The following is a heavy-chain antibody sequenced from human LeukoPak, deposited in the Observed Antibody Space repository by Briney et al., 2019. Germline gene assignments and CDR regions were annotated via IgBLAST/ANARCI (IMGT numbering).Heavy chain of an antibody. CDR3: VGEVGSRQMKS. CDR2: ISYDGSFQ. Sequence: PGGSLRLSCSVSGFTFSSHAMHWVRQAPGKGLECVAYISYDGSFQYHADSVKGRFTISRDNSKDILYLQMNSLRVDDSATYYCVGEVGSRQMKSWGQGTLVTVSS. V-gene: IGHV3-30-3*01. D-gene: IGHD1-26*01. J-gene: IGHJ5*02. CDR1: GFTFSSHA.